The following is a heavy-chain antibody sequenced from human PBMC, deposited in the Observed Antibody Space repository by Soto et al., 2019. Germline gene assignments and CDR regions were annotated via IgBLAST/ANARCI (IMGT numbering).Heavy chain of an antibody. J-gene: IGHJ4*02. CDR1: GYSFTSYW. D-gene: IGHD5-12*01. CDR3: ARHRNRLPPYSGYEPSDY. CDR2: IYPGDSDT. V-gene: IGHV5-51*01. Sequence: PGESLKISCKGSGYSFTSYWIGWVRQMPGKGLEWMGIIYPGDSDTRYSPSFQGQVTISADKSISTAYLQWSSLKASDTAMYYCARHRNRLPPYSGYEPSDYWGQGTLVTVSS.